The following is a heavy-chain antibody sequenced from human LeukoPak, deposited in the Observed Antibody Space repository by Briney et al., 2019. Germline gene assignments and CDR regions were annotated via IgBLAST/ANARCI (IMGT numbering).Heavy chain of an antibody. CDR3: AREKRITIFGVVNRNHMDV. CDR2: IYTSGST. Sequence: SETLSLTCTVSGGSISSGSYYWSWIRQPAGKGLEWIGRIYTSGSTNYNPSLKSRVTISVDTSKNQFSLKLSSVTAADTAVYYCAREKRITIFGVVNRNHMDVWGKGTTVTVSS. D-gene: IGHD3-3*01. CDR1: GGSISSGSYY. V-gene: IGHV4-61*02. J-gene: IGHJ6*03.